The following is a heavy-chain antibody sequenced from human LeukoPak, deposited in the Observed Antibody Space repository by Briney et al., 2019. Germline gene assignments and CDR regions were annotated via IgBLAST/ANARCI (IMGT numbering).Heavy chain of an antibody. CDR1: GFTFSIYG. V-gene: IGHV3-30*03. J-gene: IGHJ6*02. D-gene: IGHD6-13*01. Sequence: GGSLRLSCTASGFTFSIYGMHWVRQAPGKGLEWVAVISYDGLNESYADSAKGRFTISRDNSKSTLYLQMNSLRAEDTAVYYCARAAGINYYYGMDVWGQGTTVTVSS. CDR2: ISYDGLNE. CDR3: ARAAGINYYYGMDV.